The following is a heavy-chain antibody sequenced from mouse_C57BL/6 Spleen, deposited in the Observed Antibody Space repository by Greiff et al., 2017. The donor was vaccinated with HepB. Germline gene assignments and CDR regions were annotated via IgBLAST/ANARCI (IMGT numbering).Heavy chain of an antibody. D-gene: IGHD2-3*01. CDR2: ISSGSSTI. V-gene: IGHV5-17*01. J-gene: IGHJ2*01. CDR1: GFTFSDYG. CDR3: ARNGYYTYYFDY. Sequence: EVKLVESGGGLVKPGGSLKLSCAASGFTFSDYGMHWVRQAPEKGLEWVAYISSGSSTIYYADTVKGRFTISRDNAKNTLFLQMTSLRSEDTAMYYCARNGYYTYYFDYWGQGTTLTVSS.